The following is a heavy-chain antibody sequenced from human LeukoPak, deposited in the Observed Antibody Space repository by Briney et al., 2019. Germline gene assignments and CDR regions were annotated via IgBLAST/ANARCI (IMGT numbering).Heavy chain of an antibody. D-gene: IGHD6-13*01. CDR3: ARHSSRWAHDAFDI. V-gene: IGHV4-4*09. CDR1: GGSISSYY. CDR2: IYTTGST. J-gene: IGHJ3*02. Sequence: SETLSLTCTVSGGSISSYYWSWIRQPPGKGQEWIGYIYTTGSTNYNPSLKSRVTISVDTSKNQFSLKLSSVTAADTAVYYCARHSSRWAHDAFDIWGQGTMVTVSS.